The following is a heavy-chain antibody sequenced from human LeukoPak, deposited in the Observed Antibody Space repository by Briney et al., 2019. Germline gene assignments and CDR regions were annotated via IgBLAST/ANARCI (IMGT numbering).Heavy chain of an antibody. CDR1: GFGFNYYD. Sequence: PGGSLRLSCAGSGFGFNYYDVNWVRQAPGKGLEWVSSISPKSDFIYYSDSVRGRFTISRDNAENSLYLQMNSLRAEDTAVYYCARADCSSSTCYLRRSWFDPWGQGTLVTVSS. CDR3: ARADCSSSTCYLRRSWFDP. CDR2: ISPKSDFI. J-gene: IGHJ5*02. D-gene: IGHD2-2*01. V-gene: IGHV3-21*01.